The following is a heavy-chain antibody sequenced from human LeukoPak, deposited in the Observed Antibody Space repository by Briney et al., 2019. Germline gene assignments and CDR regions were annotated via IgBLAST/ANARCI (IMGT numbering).Heavy chain of an antibody. D-gene: IGHD3-10*01. J-gene: IGHJ5*02. V-gene: IGHV4-28*01. CDR2: IYYSGST. Sequence: SETLSLTCAVSGYSISSSNWWGWIRQPPGKGLEWIGYIYYSGSTYYNPSLKSRVTISVDTSKNQFSLKLSSVTAADTAMYYCARNRYYYGSGNYGVPNWFDPWGQGTLVTVSS. CDR3: ARNRYYYGSGNYGVPNWFDP. CDR1: GYSISSSNW.